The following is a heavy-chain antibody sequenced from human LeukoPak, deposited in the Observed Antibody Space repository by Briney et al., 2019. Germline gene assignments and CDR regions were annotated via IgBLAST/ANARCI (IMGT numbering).Heavy chain of an antibody. CDR1: GYTFTGYY. CDR3: ARDSAPGDTYGLLGIDS. D-gene: IGHD5-18*01. J-gene: IGHJ4*02. V-gene: IGHV1-2*02. CDR2: INPNSGGT. Sequence: SVKVSCKASGYTFTGYYMHWVRQAPGQGLEWMGWINPNSGGTNYAQKFQGRVTMTRDTSISTAYMELSRLRSDDTAVYYCARDSAPGDTYGLLGIDSWGQGTLVTVSS.